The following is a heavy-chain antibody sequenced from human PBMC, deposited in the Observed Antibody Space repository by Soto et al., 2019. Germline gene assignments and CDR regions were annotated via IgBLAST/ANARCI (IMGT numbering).Heavy chain of an antibody. V-gene: IGHV1-69*01. Sequence: QVQLVQSGAEVKKPGSSVKVSCKASGGTFGSYAFSWVRQAPGQGLEWMGGIIPVSGAAHYAQKFKGRVTITADESTSTAYMELSSLSSQDTAVYYCATALGCNSTSCTLDYWGQGTRVTVSS. D-gene: IGHD2-2*01. CDR3: ATALGCNSTSCTLDY. CDR1: GGTFGSYA. CDR2: IIPVSGAA. J-gene: IGHJ4*02.